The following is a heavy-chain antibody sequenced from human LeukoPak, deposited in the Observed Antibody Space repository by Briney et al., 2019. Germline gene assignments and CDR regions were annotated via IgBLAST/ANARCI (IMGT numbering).Heavy chain of an antibody. D-gene: IGHD3-10*01. J-gene: IGHJ4*02. V-gene: IGHV4-59*01. CDR3: ARDRIGEYFDY. CDR2: IYYSGST. Sequence: SQTLSLTCTVSGGSISSYYWSWIRQPPGKGLEWIGYIYYSGSTNYNPPLKSRVTISVDTSKNQLSLKLSSVTAADTAVYYCARDRIGEYFDYWGQGTLVTVSS. CDR1: GGSISSYY.